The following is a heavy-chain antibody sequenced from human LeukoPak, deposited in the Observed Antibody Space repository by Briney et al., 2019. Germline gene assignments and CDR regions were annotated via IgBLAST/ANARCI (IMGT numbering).Heavy chain of an antibody. J-gene: IGHJ6*03. CDR1: GFTFSSYE. V-gene: IGHV3-48*03. CDR3: ARVLWGSYYYYMDV. D-gene: IGHD3-16*01. Sequence: GGSLRLSCAASGFTFSSYEMNWVRQAPGKGLEWVSYISSSGSTIYYADSVKGRFTISRDNAKNSLYLQMNSLRAEDTAVYYCARVLWGSYYYYMDVWGKGTAVTISS. CDR2: ISSSGSTI.